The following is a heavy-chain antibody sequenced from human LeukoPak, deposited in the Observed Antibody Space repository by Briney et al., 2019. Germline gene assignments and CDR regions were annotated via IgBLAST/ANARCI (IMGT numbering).Heavy chain of an antibody. V-gene: IGHV1-18*01. CDR3: ARDDKSDSWSWFDP. D-gene: IGHD6-13*01. J-gene: IGHJ5*02. CDR2: ISAYNGNT. Sequence: ASVKVSCKASGYNFTTYGISWLRQAPGQGLEWMGWISAYNGNTKYAQKLQGRVTINTDTSTSTAYMDLRSLRSDDTAVYYCARDDKSDSWSWFDPWGQGTLVTVSS. CDR1: GYNFTTYG.